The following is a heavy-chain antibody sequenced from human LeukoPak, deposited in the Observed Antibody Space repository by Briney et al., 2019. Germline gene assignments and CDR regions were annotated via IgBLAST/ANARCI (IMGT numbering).Heavy chain of an antibody. D-gene: IGHD3-22*01. CDR2: ISSSSSYI. V-gene: IGHV3-21*01. Sequence: GGSLRLSCAASGFTFSSYSTNWVRQAPGKGLEWVSSISSSSSYIYYADSVKGRFTISRDNAKNSLYLQMNSLRAEDTAVYYCARRNYDNSGYYYEGLWVAGDYWGQGTLVTVSS. CDR3: ARRNYDNSGYYYEGLWVAGDY. J-gene: IGHJ4*02. CDR1: GFTFSSYS.